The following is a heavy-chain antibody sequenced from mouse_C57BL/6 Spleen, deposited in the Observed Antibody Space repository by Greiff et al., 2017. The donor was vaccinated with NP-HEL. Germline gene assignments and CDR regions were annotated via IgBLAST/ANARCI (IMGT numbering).Heavy chain of an antibody. D-gene: IGHD2-5*01. V-gene: IGHV1-55*01. CDR3: ARSYYSNPGGFAY. CDR1: GYTFTSYW. Sequence: VQLQQPGAELVKPGASVKMSCKASGYTFTSYWITWVKQRPGQGLEWIGDIYPGSGSTNYNEKFKSKATLTVDTSSSTAYMQLSSLTSEDSAVYYCARSYYSNPGGFAYWGQGTLVTVSA. J-gene: IGHJ3*01. CDR2: IYPGSGST.